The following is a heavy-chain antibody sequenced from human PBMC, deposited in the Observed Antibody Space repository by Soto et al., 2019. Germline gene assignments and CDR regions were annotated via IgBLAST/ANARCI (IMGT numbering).Heavy chain of an antibody. Sequence: AGGSLRLSCSASGFTFSSYAMHWVRQAPGKGLEYVSAISSNGGSTYYADSVKGRFTISRDNSKNTLYLQMSSLRAEDTAVYYCVKVQIVVVPAAIGYGMDVWGQGTTVTVSS. J-gene: IGHJ6*02. CDR3: VKVQIVVVPAAIGYGMDV. V-gene: IGHV3-64D*06. CDR2: ISSNGGST. CDR1: GFTFSSYA. D-gene: IGHD2-2*01.